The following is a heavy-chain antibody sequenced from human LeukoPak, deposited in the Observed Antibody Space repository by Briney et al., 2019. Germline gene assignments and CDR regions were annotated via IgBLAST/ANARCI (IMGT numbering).Heavy chain of an antibody. J-gene: IGHJ4*02. CDR1: GGSFSGYY. Sequence: PSETLSLTCAVYGGSFSGYYWSWIRQPPGKGLEWIGEINHSGSTNYNPSLKSRVTISVDTSKNQFSLKLSSVTAADTAVYYCARPGGNVVVPAAPGETQYYFDYWGQGTLVTVS. D-gene: IGHD2-2*01. V-gene: IGHV4-34*01. CDR2: INHSGST. CDR3: ARPGGNVVVPAAPGETQYYFDY.